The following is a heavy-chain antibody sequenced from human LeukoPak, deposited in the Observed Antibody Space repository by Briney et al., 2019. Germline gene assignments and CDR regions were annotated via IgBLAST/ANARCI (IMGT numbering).Heavy chain of an antibody. D-gene: IGHD2-2*01. CDR1: GFTFSSYA. Sequence: GGSLRLSCAASGFTFSSYAMSWVRQAPGKGLEWVSATSGSGGSTYYADSVKGRFTISRDNSKNTLYLQMNSLRAEDTAVYYCAKDQYCSCTSCYDYWGQRTLVTVSS. CDR3: AKDQYCSCTSCYDY. J-gene: IGHJ4*02. CDR2: TSGSGGST. V-gene: IGHV3-23*01.